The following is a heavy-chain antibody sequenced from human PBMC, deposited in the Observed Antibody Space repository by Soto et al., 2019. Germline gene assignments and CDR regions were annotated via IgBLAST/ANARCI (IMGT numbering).Heavy chain of an antibody. D-gene: IGHD1-1*01. Sequence: PGESLKISCKGSGYIFIGYWITWVRQMPGKGLEWMGRIDPSDSYTNNSPSFQGHVTISADKSISTAYLQWNSLKASDTAMYYCARGTNGLDVWGQGTTVTVSS. J-gene: IGHJ6*02. CDR3: ARGTNGLDV. CDR1: GYIFIGYW. CDR2: IDPSDSYT. V-gene: IGHV5-10-1*01.